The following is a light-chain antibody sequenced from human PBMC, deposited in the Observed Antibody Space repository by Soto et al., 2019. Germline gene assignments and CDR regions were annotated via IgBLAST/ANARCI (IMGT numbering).Light chain of an antibody. CDR1: QSVSGSY. CDR2: GAS. CDR3: QQYGSSLWT. V-gene: IGKV3-20*01. Sequence: EIVLTQSPGTLSLSPGERATLSCRASQSVSGSYVAWYQQKPGQAPRLLIYGASGRATGIPDRFSGSGSGTDFTLTISRLEPEDFAVYYCQQYGSSLWTFGQGTKVDIK. J-gene: IGKJ1*01.